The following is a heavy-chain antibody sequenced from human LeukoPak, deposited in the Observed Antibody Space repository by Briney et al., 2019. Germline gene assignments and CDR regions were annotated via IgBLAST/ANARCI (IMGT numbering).Heavy chain of an antibody. CDR1: GGSISSSIYY. J-gene: IGHJ5*02. V-gene: IGHV4-39*07. CDR3: ARDNLDTAMVQDNWFDP. CDR2: IYYSGST. Sequence: SETLSLTCTVSGGSISSSIYYWGWIRQPPGKGLEWIGSIYYSGSTYYNSSLGSRVTISVDTSKNQFSLKLSSVTAADTAVYYCARDNLDTAMVQDNWFDPWGQGTLVTVSS. D-gene: IGHD5-18*01.